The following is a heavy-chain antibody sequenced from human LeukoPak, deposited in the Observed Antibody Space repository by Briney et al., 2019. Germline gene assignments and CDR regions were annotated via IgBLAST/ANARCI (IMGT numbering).Heavy chain of an antibody. J-gene: IGHJ3*02. CDR1: GFTFSSYA. V-gene: IGHV3-23*01. D-gene: IGHD3-22*01. CDR2: ISGSGGST. CDR3: AKDRLIVVVTNDAFDI. Sequence: GGSLRLSCAASGFTFSSYAMSWVRQAPGKGLEWVSAISGSGGSTYYADSVKGRFTISRDNSKNTLYLQMNSLRAEDTAVYYCAKDRLIVVVTNDAFDIWGQGTMVTVSS.